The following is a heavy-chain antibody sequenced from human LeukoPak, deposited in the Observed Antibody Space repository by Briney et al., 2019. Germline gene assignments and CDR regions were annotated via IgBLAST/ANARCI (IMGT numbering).Heavy chain of an antibody. Sequence: ASVTVSCKASGYTFTSYGISWVRQAPGQGLEWMGWISAYNGNTNYAQKLQGRVTMTTDTSTSTAYMELRSLRSDDTAVYYCARDWERYSGYQYYFDYWGQGTLVTVYS. V-gene: IGHV1-18*01. J-gene: IGHJ4*02. CDR2: ISAYNGNT. CDR1: GYTFTSYG. D-gene: IGHD5-12*01. CDR3: ARDWERYSGYQYYFDY.